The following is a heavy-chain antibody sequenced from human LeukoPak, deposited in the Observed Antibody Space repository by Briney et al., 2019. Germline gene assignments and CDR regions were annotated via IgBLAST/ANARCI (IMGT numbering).Heavy chain of an antibody. CDR1: GFTFGDYA. V-gene: IGHV3-49*04. J-gene: IGHJ4*02. CDR2: IRSKAYGGTT. D-gene: IGHD3-22*01. CDR3: TREADDSSPTGDY. Sequence: GGSLRLSCTTSGFTFGDYAMSWVRQAPGKGLEWVGFIRSKAYGGTTEYAASVKGRFTISRDDSKSIAYLQMNSLKTEDTAVYYCTREADDSSPTGDYWGQGTLVTVSS.